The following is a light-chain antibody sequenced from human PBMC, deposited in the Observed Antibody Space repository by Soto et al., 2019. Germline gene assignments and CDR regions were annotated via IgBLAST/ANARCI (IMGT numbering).Light chain of an antibody. J-gene: IGKJ1*01. CDR3: QQYDGYPWT. V-gene: IGKV1-5*03. Sequence: DIQMTQSPSTLSASVGDRVTITCRTSQGISSWLAWYQQKPGKAPKLLIYRASYLESGVPSRFSGSGSGTEFTLTIGYLQPDDFATYYCQQYDGYPWTFGQGTKVDIK. CDR1: QGISSW. CDR2: RAS.